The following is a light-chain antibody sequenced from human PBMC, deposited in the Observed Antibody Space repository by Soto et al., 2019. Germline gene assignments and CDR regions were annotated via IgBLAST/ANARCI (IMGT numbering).Light chain of an antibody. CDR1: QSVTKNS. Sequence: IVLTQSPGTLSLSPRERATLSRSVSQSVTKNSLAWYHQKLGQPPQLLIYGASSRATGMPDRFSGSGSGTDFTLDISRLEPDDFGVYYCKQRPSWPLTFGQGTRLEIK. J-gene: IGKJ5*01. CDR2: GAS. V-gene: IGKV3-20*01. CDR3: KQRPSWPLT.